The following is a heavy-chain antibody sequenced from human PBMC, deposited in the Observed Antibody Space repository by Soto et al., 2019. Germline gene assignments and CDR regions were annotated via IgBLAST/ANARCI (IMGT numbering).Heavy chain of an antibody. Sequence: GGSLRLSCAASGFTFSSYWMHWVRQAPGKGLVWVSRINSDGSSTSYADSVKGRFTISRDNAKNTLYLQMNSLRAEDTAVYYCASLYYYDSSGYISAFDIWGQGTMVTVSS. CDR1: GFTFSSYW. CDR3: ASLYYYDSSGYISAFDI. D-gene: IGHD3-22*01. J-gene: IGHJ3*02. CDR2: INSDGSST. V-gene: IGHV3-74*01.